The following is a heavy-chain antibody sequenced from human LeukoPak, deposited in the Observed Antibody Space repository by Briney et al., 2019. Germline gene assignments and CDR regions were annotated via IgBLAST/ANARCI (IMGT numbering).Heavy chain of an antibody. Sequence: SETLSLICTVSGGSISSYYWSWLRQPPGKGLEWIGYIYYSGSINYNPSLKSRVTISVDTSKNQFSLKVSSVTAADTAVYYCARGNWYLDYWGQGTLVTVSS. CDR3: ARGNWYLDY. J-gene: IGHJ4*02. V-gene: IGHV4-59*01. D-gene: IGHD1-1*01. CDR1: GGSISSYY. CDR2: IYYSGSI.